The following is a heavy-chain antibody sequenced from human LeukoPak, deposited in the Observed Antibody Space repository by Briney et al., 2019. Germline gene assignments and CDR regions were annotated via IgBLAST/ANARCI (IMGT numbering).Heavy chain of an antibody. V-gene: IGHV3-7*01. Sequence: GGSLRLSCVASRSPISSYWMPWVRQAPGKGLECVANINQDGSEKSYVDSVKGRFTISRDNAKNSLFLQMNSLRSEDTALYYCATTSVLWFGENLYWGQGTLVTVSS. D-gene: IGHD3-10*01. J-gene: IGHJ4*02. CDR2: INQDGSEK. CDR3: ATTSVLWFGENLY. CDR1: RSPISSYW.